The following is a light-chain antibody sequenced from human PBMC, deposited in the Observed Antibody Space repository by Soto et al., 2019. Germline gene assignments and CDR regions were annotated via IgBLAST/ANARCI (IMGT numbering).Light chain of an antibody. Sequence: QSVLTQPPSASGTPGQRVTISCSGSSSNIGTNTVNWYQHLPGTAPKRLIYNNNHRPSGVPDRFSGSKSGTSASLAISGLQAEDEADYYCAAWDDSLNAVLFGGGTKLTVL. CDR3: AAWDDSLNAVL. V-gene: IGLV1-44*01. CDR2: NNN. CDR1: SSNIGTNT. J-gene: IGLJ2*01.